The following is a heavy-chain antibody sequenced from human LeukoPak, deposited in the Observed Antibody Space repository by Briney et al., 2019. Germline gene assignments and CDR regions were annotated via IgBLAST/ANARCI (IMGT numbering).Heavy chain of an antibody. CDR3: AGLVGRYSSGLYYYYFDY. J-gene: IGHJ4*02. CDR2: MYLSGTT. V-gene: IGHV4-4*02. CDR1: GDSINSLDL. Sequence: SGTLSLTCTVSGDSINSLDLWSWVRQPPGKGLEWIGEMYLSGTTHSNPSVKSRVTISIAKSKNQFFLNLSSVTAADTAVYYCAGLVGRYSSGLYYYYFDYWGQGTLLTASS. D-gene: IGHD3-22*01.